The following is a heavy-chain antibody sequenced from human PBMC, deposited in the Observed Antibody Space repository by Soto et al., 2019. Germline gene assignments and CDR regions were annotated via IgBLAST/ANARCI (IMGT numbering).Heavy chain of an antibody. Sequence: GGSLRLSCAASGFTFSSYWMHWVRQAPGKGLVWVSRINSDGSSTSYADSVKGRFTISRDNAKNTLYLQMNSLRAEDTAVYYCAKPPNYYDSSGYYDYWGQGALVTVSS. J-gene: IGHJ4*02. CDR3: AKPPNYYDSSGYYDY. V-gene: IGHV3-74*01. D-gene: IGHD3-22*01. CDR1: GFTFSSYW. CDR2: INSDGSST.